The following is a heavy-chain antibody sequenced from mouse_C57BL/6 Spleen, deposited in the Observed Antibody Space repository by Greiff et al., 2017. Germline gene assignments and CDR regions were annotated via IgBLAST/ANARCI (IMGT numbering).Heavy chain of an antibody. J-gene: IGHJ2*01. V-gene: IGHV1-59*01. CDR1: GYTFTSYW. CDR2: IDPSDSYT. D-gene: IGHD2-3*01. CDR3: ARDDGYYSY. Sequence: QVQLQQSGAELVRPGTSVKLSCKASGYTFTSYWMHWVKQRPGQGLEWIGVIDPSDSYTNYNQKFKGKATLTVDTSSSTAYMQLSSLTSEDSAVYYCARDDGYYSYWGQGTTLTVSS.